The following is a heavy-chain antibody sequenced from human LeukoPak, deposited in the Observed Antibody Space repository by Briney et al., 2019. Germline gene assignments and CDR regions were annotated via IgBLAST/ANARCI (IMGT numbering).Heavy chain of an antibody. CDR2: IYYSGSA. Sequence: SETLSLTCTVSGGSISSYYWSWIRQPPGKGLEWIGYIYYSGSANYNPSLKSRVTISVDTSKNQFSLKLSSVTAADTAVYYCARADCSGGSCYSSYWGQGTLVTVSS. J-gene: IGHJ4*02. CDR1: GGSISSYY. V-gene: IGHV4-59*01. D-gene: IGHD2-15*01. CDR3: ARADCSGGSCYSSY.